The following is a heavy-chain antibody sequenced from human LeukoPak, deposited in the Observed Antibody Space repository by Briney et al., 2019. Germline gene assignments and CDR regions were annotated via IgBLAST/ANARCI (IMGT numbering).Heavy chain of an antibody. V-gene: IGHV4-59*01. D-gene: IGHD6-13*01. Sequence: SETLSLTCTVSGGSISSYYWSWIRQPPGKGLEWIGYIYYSGSTNYNPSLKNRVTISLDTSKNQFSLKLTSMTAADTAIYYCAREKADYSSSWQYYLDYWGQGTLVAVSS. CDR2: IYYSGST. CDR3: AREKADYSSSWQYYLDY. CDR1: GGSISSYY. J-gene: IGHJ4*02.